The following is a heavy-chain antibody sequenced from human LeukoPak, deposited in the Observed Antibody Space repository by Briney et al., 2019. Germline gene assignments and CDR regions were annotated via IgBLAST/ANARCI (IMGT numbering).Heavy chain of an antibody. D-gene: IGHD3-22*01. V-gene: IGHV3-30*18. Sequence: GRSLRLSCAASGFTFSSYGMHWVRQAPGKGLEWVAVISYDGSNKYYADSVKGRFTISRDNSKNTLYLQMNSLRAEDTAVYYCAKIRTYYYDSSGYPTENWGQGTLVTVSS. J-gene: IGHJ4*02. CDR1: GFTFSSYG. CDR2: ISYDGSNK. CDR3: AKIRTYYYDSSGYPTEN.